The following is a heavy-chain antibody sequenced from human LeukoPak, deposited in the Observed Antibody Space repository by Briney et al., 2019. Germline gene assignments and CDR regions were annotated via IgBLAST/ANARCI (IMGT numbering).Heavy chain of an antibody. CDR2: IIPIFGTA. CDR1: GGTFSSYA. V-gene: IGHV1-69*05. CDR3: ARDETGPEWELPFDY. Sequence: SVKVSCKASGGTFSSYAISWVRQAPGQGLEWMGRIIPIFGTANYAQKLQGRVTITTDESTSTAYMELNSLRSEDTAVYYSARDETGPEWELPFDYGGQGTLVTVSS. D-gene: IGHD1-26*01. J-gene: IGHJ4*02.